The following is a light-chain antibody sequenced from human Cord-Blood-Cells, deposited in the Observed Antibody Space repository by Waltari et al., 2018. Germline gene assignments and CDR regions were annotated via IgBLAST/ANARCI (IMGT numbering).Light chain of an antibody. V-gene: IGKV4-1*01. CDR1: QSVLYSSNNKNY. J-gene: IGKJ1*01. CDR3: QQYYSTPRT. CDR2: WAS. Sequence: DIVMTQSPDSLAVSLGERATINCKSSQSVLYSSNNKNYLAWYQQKPGKPPKLLIYWASTREAGVPDRFSGSGSGTDFTRTISSLQAEDVAVYYCQQYYSTPRTFGQGTKVEIK.